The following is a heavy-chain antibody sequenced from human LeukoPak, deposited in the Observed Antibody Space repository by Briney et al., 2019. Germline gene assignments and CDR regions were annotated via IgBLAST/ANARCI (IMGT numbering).Heavy chain of an antibody. J-gene: IGHJ4*02. V-gene: IGHV1-69*04. Sequence: HRASVKVSCKASGGTFSSYAISWVRQAPGHGLEWMGRIIPILGIANYAQKFQGRVTITADKSTSTAYMELSSLRSEDTAVYYCARDGITMVRGVQTPLFDYWGQGTLVTVSS. CDR1: GGTFSSYA. D-gene: IGHD3-10*01. CDR3: ARDGITMVRGVQTPLFDY. CDR2: IIPILGIA.